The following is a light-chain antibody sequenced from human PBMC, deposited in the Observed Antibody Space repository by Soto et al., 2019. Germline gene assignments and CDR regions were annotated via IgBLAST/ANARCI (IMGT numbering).Light chain of an antibody. CDR2: SNN. J-gene: IGLJ1*01. V-gene: IGLV1-44*01. CDR1: NSNIGSNT. Sequence: QSVLTQPPSASGTPGQRVTISCSGSNSNIGSNTVTWYQQLPGTAPILLIYSNNQRSSGVPDRFSGSRSGTSGSLAISGLQSEDEADYYCATWDDILNGYVFGSGTKLTVL. CDR3: ATWDDILNGYV.